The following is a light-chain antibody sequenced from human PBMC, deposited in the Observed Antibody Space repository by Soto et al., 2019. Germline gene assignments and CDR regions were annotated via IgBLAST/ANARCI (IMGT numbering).Light chain of an antibody. CDR2: DAS. CDR1: PDIRKY. CDR3: QQYENFPFT. V-gene: IGKV1-33*01. J-gene: IGKJ5*01. Sequence: DIQMTQSPSSLSASVGDRVTITCQARPDIRKYLNWYQQKPGKAPKLLIYDASNLETGVPSRFTGSGSGTDFTFTISSLQPEDIAPDYCQQYENFPFTFGQGTRLESK.